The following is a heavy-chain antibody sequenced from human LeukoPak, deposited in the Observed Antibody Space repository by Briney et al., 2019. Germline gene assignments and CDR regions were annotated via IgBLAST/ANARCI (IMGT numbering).Heavy chain of an antibody. CDR2: IKTDGSEA. V-gene: IGHV3-74*01. CDR1: GLTFSDHW. CDR3: ARDVGPYGGSPGAD. D-gene: IGHD1-26*01. J-gene: IGHJ4*02. Sequence: GESLTLSCEGSGLTFSDHWMHWVRQAPGKGLVWVSRIKTDGSEASYGDAVRGRFVTSRDNSRNMLFLLMNNVRDDDTAMYYCARDVGPYGGSPGADWGQGTQVIVSS.